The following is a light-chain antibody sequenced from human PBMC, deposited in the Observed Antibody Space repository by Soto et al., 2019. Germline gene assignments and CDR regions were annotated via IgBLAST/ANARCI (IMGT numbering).Light chain of an antibody. Sequence: SYELTQPPSVSVSPGQTASITCSGDKLGDKYACWYQQKPGQSPVLVIYQDSKRPSGIPERFSGSNSGNTATLTISGTQAMDEADYHCQAWDSSTLVVFGGGTKLTVL. CDR2: QDS. CDR3: QAWDSSTLVV. J-gene: IGLJ2*01. V-gene: IGLV3-1*01. CDR1: KLGDKY.